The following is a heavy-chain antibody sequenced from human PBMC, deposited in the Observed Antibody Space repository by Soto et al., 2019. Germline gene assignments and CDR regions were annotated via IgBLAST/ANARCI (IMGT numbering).Heavy chain of an antibody. V-gene: IGHV3-33*01. D-gene: IGHD5-18*01. CDR1: GFTFSRYG. J-gene: IGHJ4*02. CDR2: IWYDGSNK. CDR3: ARGTDTAMVKSTPNYFDY. Sequence: QVQLVESWGGVVQPGRSLRLSCAASGFTFSRYGMHWVRQAPGKGLEWVAVIWYDGSNKYYADSVKGRFTISRDNSKNTLYLQMNSLRAEDTAVYYCARGTDTAMVKSTPNYFDYWGQGTLVTVSS.